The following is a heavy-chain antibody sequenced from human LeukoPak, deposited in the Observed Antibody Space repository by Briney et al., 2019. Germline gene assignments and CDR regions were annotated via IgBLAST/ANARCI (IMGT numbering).Heavy chain of an antibody. CDR1: GFTFSSYS. Sequence: PGGSLRLSCAASGFTFSSYSMHWVRQAPGKGLEWVAVISYDGSNKYYADSVKGRFTISRDNSKNTLYLQMNSLRAEDTAVYYCAKESLRYSSSWTQVDYWGQGTLVTVSS. V-gene: IGHV3-30*18. J-gene: IGHJ4*02. CDR3: AKESLRYSSSWTQVDY. D-gene: IGHD6-13*01. CDR2: ISYDGSNK.